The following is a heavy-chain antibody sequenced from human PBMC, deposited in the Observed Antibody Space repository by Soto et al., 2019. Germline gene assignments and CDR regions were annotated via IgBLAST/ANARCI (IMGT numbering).Heavy chain of an antibody. Sequence: QEQLVESGGGVVQPGRSLRLSCAASGFTFSNYGIHWVRQAPGKGLEWVAVISYDGSDRYNAESVKGRFTNSSDNSKKTVDLKMDSLTDDDTAVKNCGKQTVHQPDALDAWGQGTPVTVSS. V-gene: IGHV3-30*18. D-gene: IGHD2-2*01. CDR1: GFTFSNYG. J-gene: IGHJ3*01. CDR3: GKQTVHQPDALDA. CDR2: ISYDGSDR.